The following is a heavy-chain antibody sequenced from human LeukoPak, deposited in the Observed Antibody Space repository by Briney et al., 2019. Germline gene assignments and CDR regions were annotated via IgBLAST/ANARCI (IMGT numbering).Heavy chain of an antibody. Sequence: ASVKVSCKASGYTFTGYYMHWVRQAPGQGLEWMGWINPNSGGTNYAQKFQGRVTMTRDTSISTAYMELSRLRSDDTAVYYCARGAGPQWLVLHNFDYWGQGTLVTVSS. CDR1: GYTFTGYY. J-gene: IGHJ4*02. D-gene: IGHD6-19*01. CDR2: INPNSGGT. V-gene: IGHV1-2*02. CDR3: ARGAGPQWLVLHNFDY.